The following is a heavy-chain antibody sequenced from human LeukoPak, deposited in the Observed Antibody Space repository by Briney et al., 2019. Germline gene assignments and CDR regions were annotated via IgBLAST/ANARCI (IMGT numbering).Heavy chain of an antibody. Sequence: GGSLRLSCAASGFTFSSYEMNWVRQAPGKGLEWMANIKQDGSEKYYVDSVKGRFTISRDNAKNSLYLQMNSLRAEDTAVYYCASAKWLPYFDYWGQGTLVTVSS. V-gene: IGHV3-7*01. CDR3: ASAKWLPYFDY. D-gene: IGHD5-12*01. J-gene: IGHJ4*02. CDR1: GFTFSSYE. CDR2: IKQDGSEK.